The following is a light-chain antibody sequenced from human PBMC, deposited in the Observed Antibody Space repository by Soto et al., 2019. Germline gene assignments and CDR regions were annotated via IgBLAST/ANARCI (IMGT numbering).Light chain of an antibody. Sequence: DIQMTQSPSTLSASVGDRVTITCRASQNVNTRLAWYQQKPGKAPKVLIYKASSLQSGAPSRFSGSGSGTEFTLTISSLQPDDFATYYCQQYNTLPPYTFGQGTKVEIK. CDR3: QQYNTLPPYT. CDR2: KAS. J-gene: IGKJ2*01. V-gene: IGKV1-5*03. CDR1: QNVNTR.